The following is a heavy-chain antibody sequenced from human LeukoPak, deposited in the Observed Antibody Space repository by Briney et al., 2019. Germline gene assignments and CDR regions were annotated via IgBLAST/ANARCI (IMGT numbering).Heavy chain of an antibody. CDR1: GYTFTNYG. CDR2: ISAYNGNT. D-gene: IGHD6-19*01. J-gene: IGHJ4*02. CDR3: ARDLRSSGWLFDY. Sequence: ASVKVSCKASGYTFTNYGISWVRQAPGQGLEWMGWISAYNGNTNYAQKLQGRVTMTTETSTNTAYMELWSLRSDDTAVYYCARDLRSSGWLFDYWGQGTLVTVSS. V-gene: IGHV1-18*01.